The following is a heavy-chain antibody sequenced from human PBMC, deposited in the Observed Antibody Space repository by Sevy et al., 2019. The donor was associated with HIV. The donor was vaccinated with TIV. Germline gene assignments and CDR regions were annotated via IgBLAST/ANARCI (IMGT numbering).Heavy chain of an antibody. D-gene: IGHD3-3*01. CDR2: VFHDGNFK. J-gene: IGHJ6*02. Sequence: GGSLRLSCTASGFTFTSYAMHWVRQAPGKGLELVAVVFHDGNFKYYADSVKGRFTISRDNAKNAIYLPMNSLRPEDTAVYHCAREYYDFWTGPINYYYGMDVWGQGTTVTVSS. CDR1: GFTFTSYA. V-gene: IGHV3-30-3*01. CDR3: AREYYDFWTGPINYYYGMDV.